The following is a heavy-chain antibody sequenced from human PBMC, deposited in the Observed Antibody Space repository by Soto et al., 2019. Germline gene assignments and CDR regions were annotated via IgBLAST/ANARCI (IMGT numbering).Heavy chain of an antibody. CDR2: IYYNGST. Sequence: SETLSLTCSVSGLTISSASYYWSWIRQHPGKGLDWVGNIYYNGSTYYSPSLKSRVTVLFDTSKNQFSLRLTSVTAADTAVYYCARYRISGSWSKFAYWGRGTRVTVSS. D-gene: IGHD6-13*01. J-gene: IGHJ4*02. CDR3: ARYRISGSWSKFAY. V-gene: IGHV4-31*03. CDR1: GLTISSASYY.